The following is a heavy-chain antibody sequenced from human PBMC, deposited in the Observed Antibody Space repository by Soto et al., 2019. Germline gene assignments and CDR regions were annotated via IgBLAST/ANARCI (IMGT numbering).Heavy chain of an antibody. D-gene: IGHD6-13*01. Sequence: QVQLVESGGGLVKPGGSLRLSSAASGFTFSNYYMSWIRQAPGKGLEWVSYISSSSSYTNYADSVKGRFTISRDNAKNSLYLQMNSLRAEDTAVYYCARGYSSSWYVNYYYGMDVWGQGTTVTVSS. CDR2: ISSSSSYT. J-gene: IGHJ6*02. CDR1: GFTFSNYY. V-gene: IGHV3-11*05. CDR3: ARGYSSSWYVNYYYGMDV.